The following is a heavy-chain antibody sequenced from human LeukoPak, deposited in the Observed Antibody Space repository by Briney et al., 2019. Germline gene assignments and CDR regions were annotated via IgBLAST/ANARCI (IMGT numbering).Heavy chain of an antibody. CDR3: ARQKCTSTSCLTKNAFDI. D-gene: IGHD2-2*01. Sequence: SETLSLTCTVSGGSISVFYWSWIRQPPGKGLEWIGYIYTSGSTNYNPSLDSRVTISVDTSKNQFSLDLSSVTAADTAVYYCARQKCTSTSCLTKNAFDIWGQGTMVTVSS. CDR1: GGSISVFY. CDR2: IYTSGST. J-gene: IGHJ3*02. V-gene: IGHV4-4*09.